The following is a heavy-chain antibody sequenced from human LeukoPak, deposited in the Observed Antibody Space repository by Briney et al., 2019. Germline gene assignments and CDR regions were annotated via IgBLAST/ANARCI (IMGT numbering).Heavy chain of an antibody. J-gene: IGHJ4*02. V-gene: IGHV4-59*01. Sequence: PSETLSLTCTVSGGSISSYYWSWMRQPPGKGLEWIGYIYYTGSTNYNPSLKSRVTISVDTSKNQFSLKLSSVTAADTAVYYCARGATVTTGFDSWGQGTLVTVSS. CDR1: GGSISSYY. CDR2: IYYTGST. D-gene: IGHD4-17*01. CDR3: ARGATVTTGFDS.